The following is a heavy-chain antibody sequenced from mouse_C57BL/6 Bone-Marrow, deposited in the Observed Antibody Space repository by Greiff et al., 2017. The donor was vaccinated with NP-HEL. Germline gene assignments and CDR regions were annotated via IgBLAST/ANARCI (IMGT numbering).Heavy chain of an antibody. CDR2: ISDGGSYT. V-gene: IGHV5-4*01. D-gene: IGHD1-1*01. CDR1: GFTFSSYA. J-gene: IGHJ2*01. CDR3: ARDQGSYYYGSSPYYFDY. Sequence: EVMLVESGGGLVKPGGSLKLSCAASGFTFSSYAMSWVRQTPEKRLEWVATISDGGSYTYYPDNVKGRFTISRDNAKNNLYLQMSHLKSEDTAMYYWARDQGSYYYGSSPYYFDYWGQGTTLTVSS.